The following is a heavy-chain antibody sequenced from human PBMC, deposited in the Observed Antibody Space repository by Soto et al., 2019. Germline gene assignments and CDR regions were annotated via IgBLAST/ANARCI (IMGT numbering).Heavy chain of an antibody. J-gene: IGHJ4*02. Sequence: GGSLRLSCAVSGFTFSSYEMNWVRQAPGKGLEWVSYISSSGSTIYYADSVKGRFTISRDNAKNSLYLQMNSLRAEDTAVYYCARGCSSASCYYYWGQGTLVTVSS. D-gene: IGHD2-2*01. CDR1: GFTFSSYE. V-gene: IGHV3-48*03. CDR3: ARGCSSASCYYY. CDR2: ISSSGSTI.